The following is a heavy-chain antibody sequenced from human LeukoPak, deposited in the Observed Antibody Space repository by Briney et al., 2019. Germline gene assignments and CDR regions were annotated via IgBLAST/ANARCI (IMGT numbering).Heavy chain of an antibody. D-gene: IGHD3-22*01. V-gene: IGHV4-59*01. CDR1: GGSISNYY. J-gene: IGHJ4*02. CDR3: ARDLGGLYYDSSGTDY. CDR2: ISDSGSA. Sequence: SETLSLTCTVSGGSISNYYWTWIRQPPGKGLEWVGHISDSGSANYNPSLKSRVTISGDTSKNQVSLNLGSVTAADTAVYYCARDLGGLYYDSSGTDYWGQGTLVTVSS.